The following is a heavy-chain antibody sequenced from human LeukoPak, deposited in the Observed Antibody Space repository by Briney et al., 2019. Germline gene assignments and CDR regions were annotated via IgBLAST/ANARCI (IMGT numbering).Heavy chain of an antibody. J-gene: IGHJ4*02. D-gene: IGHD4-17*01. CDR1: GFTFSSYA. CDR3: ARATYGDYPFDY. Sequence: GMSLRLSCAASGFTFSSYAMHWVRQAPGKGLEWVAVISYDGSNKYYADSVKGRFTISRDNSKNTLYLQMNSLRAEDTAVYYCARATYGDYPFDYWGQGTLVTVSS. CDR2: ISYDGSNK. V-gene: IGHV3-30-3*01.